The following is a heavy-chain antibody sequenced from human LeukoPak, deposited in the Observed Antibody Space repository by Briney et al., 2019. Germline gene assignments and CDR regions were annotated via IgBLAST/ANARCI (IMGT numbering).Heavy chain of an antibody. V-gene: IGHV3-33*01. J-gene: IGHJ6*02. CDR3: ARNDPGNFGMDV. D-gene: IGHD1-7*01. Sequence: PGGSLRLSCAASGFTFSSYGMHWVRQAPGKGLEWVATIWYDGSIQYYAESVRGRFTIPRESSKNALYLQMNSLRAEDTAVFYCARNDPGNFGMDVWGQGTTVIVSS. CDR2: IWYDGSIQ. CDR1: GFTFSSYG.